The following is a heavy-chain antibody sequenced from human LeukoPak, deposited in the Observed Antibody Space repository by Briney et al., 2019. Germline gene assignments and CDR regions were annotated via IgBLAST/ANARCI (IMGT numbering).Heavy chain of an antibody. J-gene: IGHJ6*02. V-gene: IGHV3-30-3*02. Sequence: GGSLRLSCAASGFTFSSYAMHWVRQAPGKGLEWVAVISYDGSNKYYADSVKGRFTISRDNSKNTLYLQMNSLRAEDTALYYCAKRKSQTITNYYYYYGMDVWGQGTTVTVSS. CDR1: GFTFSSYA. D-gene: IGHD1-14*01. CDR3: AKRKSQTITNYYYYYGMDV. CDR2: ISYDGSNK.